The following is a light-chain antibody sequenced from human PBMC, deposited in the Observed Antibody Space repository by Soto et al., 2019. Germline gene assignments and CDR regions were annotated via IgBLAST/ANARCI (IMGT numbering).Light chain of an antibody. V-gene: IGKV1-9*01. CDR3: QQLKTYPVT. CDR2: AAS. Sequence: IQLTQSPSSMSASVGDSVTITCRASQGISRYLSWDQQKPGRAPKLLISAASTLQSGVPARFSGSGSGTDFTLSITSLQPEDFATYYCQQLKTYPVTFGGGTKVDIK. CDR1: QGISRY. J-gene: IGKJ4*01.